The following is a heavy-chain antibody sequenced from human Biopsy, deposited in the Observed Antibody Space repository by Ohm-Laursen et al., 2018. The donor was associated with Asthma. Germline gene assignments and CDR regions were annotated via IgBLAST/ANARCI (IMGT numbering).Heavy chain of an antibody. Sequence: SETLSLTCSVSGGAIRTSGYYWGWIRQPPGKGLEWIGYSGNTNYNPSLKSRVTISVDTSKNQVSLELRSVSSSDTAVYYCARLWDYYDSRAPGGDAFDIWGQGTMVSVSS. D-gene: IGHD3-22*01. V-gene: IGHV4-61*05. CDR1: GGAIRTSGYY. J-gene: IGHJ3*02. CDR3: ARLWDYYDSRAPGGDAFDI. CDR2: SGNT.